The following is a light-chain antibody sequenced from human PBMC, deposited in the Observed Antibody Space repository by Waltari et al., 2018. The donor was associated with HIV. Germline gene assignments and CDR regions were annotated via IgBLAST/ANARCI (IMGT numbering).Light chain of an antibody. V-gene: IGKV3-15*01. CDR2: GAS. J-gene: IGKJ1*01. CDR3: QHYSNWPPWT. CDR1: QSVGTN. Sequence: EILMTQFPDTLSVSPGERVTLSCRASQSVGTNLAWYQQKPGQAPRLLIYGASFTATDISDRCSGSGSGTDFTLTINSLQSEDFAVYYCQHYSNWPPWTFGPGTRVEMK.